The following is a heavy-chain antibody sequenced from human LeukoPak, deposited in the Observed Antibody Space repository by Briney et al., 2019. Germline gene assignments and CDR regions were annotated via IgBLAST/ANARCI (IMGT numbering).Heavy chain of an antibody. J-gene: IGHJ3*02. V-gene: IGHV4-59*01. D-gene: IGHD6-19*01. CDR1: GGSISSYC. CDR2: IYYSGST. CDR3: ARDKATYSSGWYGQRVGAFDI. Sequence: SETLSLTCTVSGGSISSYCWSWIRQPPGKGLEWIGYIYYSGSTNYNPSLKSRVTISVDTSKNQFSLKLSSVTAADTAVYYCARDKATYSSGWYGQRVGAFDIWGQGTMVTVSS.